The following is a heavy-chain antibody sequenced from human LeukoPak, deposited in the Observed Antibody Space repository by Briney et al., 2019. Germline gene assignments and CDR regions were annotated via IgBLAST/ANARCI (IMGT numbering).Heavy chain of an antibody. CDR3: ASDPNRVVPAAMSGPYYFDY. CDR2: INHSGRT. V-gene: IGHV4-34*01. J-gene: IGHJ4*02. CDR1: GGXFSGYY. Sequence: SETLSLTCAVYGGXFSGYYCSWIRQPPGKGLEWIGEINHSGRTNYNPSLKSRVTISVDTSKNQFSLKLSSVTAADTAVYYCASDPNRVVPAAMSGPYYFDYWGQGTLVTVSS. D-gene: IGHD2-2*01.